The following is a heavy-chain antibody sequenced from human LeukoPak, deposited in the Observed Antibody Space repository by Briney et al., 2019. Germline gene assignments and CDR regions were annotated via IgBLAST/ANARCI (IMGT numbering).Heavy chain of an antibody. CDR3: ARGEGPEGLSAYSGYDGWFDP. CDR1: GYTFTSYG. D-gene: IGHD5-12*01. J-gene: IGHJ5*02. Sequence: ASVKVSCKASGYTFTSYGISWVRQAPGQGLEWMGWISAYNGNTNYAQKLQGRVTMTTDTSTSTAYMELRSLRSDDTAVYYRARGEGPEGLSAYSGYDGWFDPWGQGTLVTVSS. CDR2: ISAYNGNT. V-gene: IGHV1-18*01.